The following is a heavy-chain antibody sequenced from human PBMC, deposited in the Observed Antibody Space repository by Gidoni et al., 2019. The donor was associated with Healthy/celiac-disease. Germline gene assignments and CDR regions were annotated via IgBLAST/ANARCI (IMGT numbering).Heavy chain of an antibody. CDR3: ANHVSGSYSLDAFDI. CDR1: GFPFSSYA. V-gene: IGHV3-23*01. J-gene: IGHJ3*02. CDR2: ISGSGGST. D-gene: IGHD1-26*01. Sequence: EVQLLESGGGVVQHGGYLRLSCAASGFPFSSYAMSWVRQAPGKGLEWVSAISGSGGSTYYADSVKGRFTISRDNSKNTLYLQMNSLRAEDTAVYYCANHVSGSYSLDAFDIWGQGTMVTVSS.